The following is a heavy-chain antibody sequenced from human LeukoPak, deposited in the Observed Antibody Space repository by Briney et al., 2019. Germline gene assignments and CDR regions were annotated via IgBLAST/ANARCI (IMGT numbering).Heavy chain of an antibody. Sequence: GGSLRLSCAASEFTFSTYWMNWVRQAPGKGLMWVSRINSDGSSTSYADSVKGRFTISRDNTKNTLFLQMNSLRDEDTAIYYCARERSSGWDFDSWGQGTMVTVSS. J-gene: IGHJ3*01. V-gene: IGHV3-74*01. CDR2: INSDGSST. D-gene: IGHD6-19*01. CDR3: ARERSSGWDFDS. CDR1: EFTFSTYW.